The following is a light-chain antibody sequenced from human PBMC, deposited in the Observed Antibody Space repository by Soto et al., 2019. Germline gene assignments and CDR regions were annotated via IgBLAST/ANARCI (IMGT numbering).Light chain of an antibody. V-gene: IGKV3-15*01. J-gene: IGKJ2*01. CDR3: QQYNNWQDT. Sequence: EIVMTQSPATLSVSPGERATLSCRASQSVSSNLAWYQQKPGQAPRLLIYGASTRATGIPARFSGSGSGTEFTLTISSLQSEDFAVYSGQQYNNWQDTFGQGTKLEIK. CDR1: QSVSSN. CDR2: GAS.